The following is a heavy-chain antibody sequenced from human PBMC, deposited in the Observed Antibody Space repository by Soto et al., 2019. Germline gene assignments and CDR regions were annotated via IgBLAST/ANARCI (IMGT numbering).Heavy chain of an antibody. CDR2: ISSSNRTI. CDR3: AREGWTILQTGMDV. J-gene: IGHJ6*01. Sequence: EVQLVESGGGLKQPGGSLRLSCAASGFTFRSYSMNWVRQAPGKGLEWVSYISSSNRTINYADSVKGRFIISRDNAKNSLYLQMHSLRDEDTDVYYCAREGWTILQTGMDVWGQGTTVTVSS. CDR1: GFTFRSYS. V-gene: IGHV3-48*02. D-gene: IGHD2-15*01.